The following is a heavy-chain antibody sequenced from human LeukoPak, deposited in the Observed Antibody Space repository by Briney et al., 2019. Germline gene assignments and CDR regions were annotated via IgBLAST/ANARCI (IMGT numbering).Heavy chain of an antibody. CDR1: GYTFTSYG. D-gene: IGHD3-3*01. CDR2: ISAYNGNT. Sequence: ASVKVSCKASGYTFTSYGISWVRQAPGQGLECMGWISAYNGNTNYAQKLQGRVTMTTDTSTSTAYMELRSLRSDDTAVYYCARDPVRSYYDFWSGYYSYWGQGTLVTVSS. CDR3: ARDPVRSYYDFWSGYYSY. V-gene: IGHV1-18*01. J-gene: IGHJ4*02.